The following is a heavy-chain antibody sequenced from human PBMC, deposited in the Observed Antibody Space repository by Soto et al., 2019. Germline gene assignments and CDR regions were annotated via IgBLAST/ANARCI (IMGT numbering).Heavy chain of an antibody. D-gene: IGHD2-15*01. CDR2: ISWNSGII. Sequence: GGSLRLSCAASGFTFDDYAMHWVRQAPGKGLEWVSAISWNSGIIGYADSVKGRFTISRDNAKNSLYLQMNSLRAEDTALYYCAKDSGVGYCTGGSCPLDYWGQGTLVTVSS. CDR3: AKDSGVGYCTGGSCPLDY. J-gene: IGHJ4*02. CDR1: GFTFDDYA. V-gene: IGHV3-9*01.